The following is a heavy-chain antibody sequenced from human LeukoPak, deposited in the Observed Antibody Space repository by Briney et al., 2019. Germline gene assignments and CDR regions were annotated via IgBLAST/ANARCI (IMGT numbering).Heavy chain of an antibody. V-gene: IGHV3-23*01. CDR1: GFTFSSYG. D-gene: IGHD4-17*01. CDR2: ISGSGGGT. CDR3: ASLTTVTAFDY. J-gene: IGHJ4*02. Sequence: GGSLRLSCAASGFTFSSYGMSWVRQAPGKGLEWVSGISGSGGGTFYADSVKGRFTISRDNSKNTLYLQMNSLRAEDTAVYYCASLTTVTAFDYWGQGTLVTVSS.